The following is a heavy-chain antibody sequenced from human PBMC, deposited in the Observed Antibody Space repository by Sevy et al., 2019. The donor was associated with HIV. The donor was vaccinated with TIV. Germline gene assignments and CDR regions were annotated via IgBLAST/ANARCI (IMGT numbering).Heavy chain of an antibody. Sequence: SETLSLTCTVSGVSVSSDNYYWIWIRQSQGKGLEWIGYIFYTGNTNYNPSLKSRVTISVDTSKSQFSLKLNSMTAADTAVYYCARGYYNVLTPGSWFDAWGQGTLVTVSS. CDR2: IFYTGNT. J-gene: IGHJ5*02. V-gene: IGHV4-61*01. CDR1: GVSVSSDNYY. CDR3: ARGYYNVLTPGSWFDA. D-gene: IGHD3-9*01.